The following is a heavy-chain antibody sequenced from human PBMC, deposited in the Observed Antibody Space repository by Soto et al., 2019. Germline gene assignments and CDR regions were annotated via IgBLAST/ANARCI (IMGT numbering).Heavy chain of an antibody. V-gene: IGHV3-64*04. D-gene: IGHD2-21*01. Sequence: PGGSLRLSCSASGFTFSSYAMHWVRQAPGKGLEYVSAISSNGGSTYYADSVKGRFTISRDNSKNTLYLQMNSLRAEDTAVYYCAKDSRPTHMDYWGQGTLVTVSS. CDR3: AKDSRPTHMDY. CDR1: GFTFSSYA. CDR2: ISSNGGST. J-gene: IGHJ4*02.